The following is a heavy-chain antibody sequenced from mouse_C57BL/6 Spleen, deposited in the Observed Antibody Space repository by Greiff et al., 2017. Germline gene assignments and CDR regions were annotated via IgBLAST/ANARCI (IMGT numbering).Heavy chain of an antibody. CDR1: GYTFTGYW. Sequence: QVQLQQSGAELMKPGASVKLSCKATGYTFTGYWIEWVKQRPGHGLEWIGEILPGSGSTNYNEKFKGKATFTADTSSTTAYMQLSSLTTEDSAIYYCARGRNYYSNFLYYFDYWGQGTTLTVSS. D-gene: IGHD2-5*01. CDR2: ILPGSGST. J-gene: IGHJ2*01. V-gene: IGHV1-9*01. CDR3: ARGRNYYSNFLYYFDY.